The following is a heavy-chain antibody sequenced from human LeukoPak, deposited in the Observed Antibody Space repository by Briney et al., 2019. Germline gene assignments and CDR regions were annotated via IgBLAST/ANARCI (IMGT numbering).Heavy chain of an antibody. CDR2: INAGNGNT. D-gene: IGHD6-6*01. CDR3: ARGWQLVRVDY. CDR1: GYTFTSYA. J-gene: IGHJ4*02. Sequence: ASVKVSCKASGYTFTSYAMHWVRQAPGQRLEWMGWINAGNGNTKYSQKFQGRVTITRDTSASTDYMELSSLRSEDTAVYYCARGWQLVRVDYWGQGTLVTVSS. V-gene: IGHV1-3*01.